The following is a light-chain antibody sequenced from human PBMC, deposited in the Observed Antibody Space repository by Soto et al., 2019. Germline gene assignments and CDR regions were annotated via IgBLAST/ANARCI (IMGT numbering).Light chain of an antibody. CDR2: KAS. J-gene: IGKJ1*01. CDR1: QTISSW. CDR3: QHYNSYSEA. V-gene: IGKV1-5*03. Sequence: DIQMTQSPSTLSGSVGARFTITCRASQTISSWLAWYQQKPGKAPKLMIYKASTLKSGVPSRFSGSVYGTEFNLTISSLQTDDFATYYCQHYNSYSEAFGQGTKVDIK.